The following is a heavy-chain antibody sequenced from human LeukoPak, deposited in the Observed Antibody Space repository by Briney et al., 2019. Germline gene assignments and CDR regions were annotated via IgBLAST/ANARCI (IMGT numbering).Heavy chain of an antibody. V-gene: IGHV4-4*02. D-gene: IGHD4-17*01. Sequence: PSETLSLTCAVSGGSISSSNWWSWVRQPPGKGLEWIGEIYHSGSTNYNPSLKSRVTISVDKSKNQFSLKLSSVTAADTAVYYCARLDYGDYRGLADYWGQGTLVTVSS. CDR3: ARLDYGDYRGLADY. J-gene: IGHJ4*02. CDR2: IYHSGST. CDR1: GGSISSSNW.